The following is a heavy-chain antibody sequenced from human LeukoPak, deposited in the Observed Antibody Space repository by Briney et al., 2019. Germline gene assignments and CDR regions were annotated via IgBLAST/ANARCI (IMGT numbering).Heavy chain of an antibody. CDR1: GDSLTELS. J-gene: IGHJ4*02. V-gene: IGHV1-24*01. D-gene: IGHD1-26*01. Sequence: ASLKVSCKVSGDSLTELSTHWVRQAPGKGLEWMGGFDPGDGEAIYAQKFQGRVTMTEDTSTDTAYMEMNSLRSEDTAVNYCAAGGPWDLLRYWGQGALVTVSS. CDR2: FDPGDGEA. CDR3: AAGGPWDLLRY.